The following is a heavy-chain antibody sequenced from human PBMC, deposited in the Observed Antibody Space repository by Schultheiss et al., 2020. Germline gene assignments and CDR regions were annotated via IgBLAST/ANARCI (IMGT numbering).Heavy chain of an antibody. J-gene: IGHJ4*02. CDR2: IDTSGDT. D-gene: IGHD1-26*01. CDR1: GFTFSSYD. V-gene: IGHV3-13*01. CDR3: ARDWRGASAY. Sequence: GGSLRLSCAASGFTFSSYDMHWVRQATGKGLEWVSAIDTSGDTYSPGSVKGRFTISRDSSINTLYLQMNSLRAEDTAVYYCARDWRGASAYWGQGTLVTVSS.